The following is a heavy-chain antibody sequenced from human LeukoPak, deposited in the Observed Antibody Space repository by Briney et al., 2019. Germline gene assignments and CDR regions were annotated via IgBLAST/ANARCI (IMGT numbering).Heavy chain of an antibody. CDR2: IYYSGST. D-gene: IGHD6-6*01. CDR3: ARGLALVGAARPGYYCGMDV. J-gene: IGHJ6*02. Sequence: SETLSLTCTVSGGSISIYYWSWIRQPPGKGLEWIGYIYYSGSTNYNPSLKSRVTISVDTSKNQFSLKLSSVTAADTAVYYCARGLALVGAARPGYYCGMDVWGQGTTVTVSS. V-gene: IGHV4-59*12. CDR1: GGSISIYY.